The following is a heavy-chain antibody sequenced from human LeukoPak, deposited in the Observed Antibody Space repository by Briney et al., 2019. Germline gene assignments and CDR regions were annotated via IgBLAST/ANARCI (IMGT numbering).Heavy chain of an antibody. V-gene: IGHV4-30-2*01. Sequence: PSETLSLTCAVSGGSISSGGYSWSWIRQPPGKGLEWIGYIYHSGSTYYNPSLKSRVTISVDRSKNQFSLKLSSVTAADTAVYYCARYYDFWSGNWFDPWGQGTLVTVSS. CDR1: GGSISSGGYS. J-gene: IGHJ5*02. CDR3: ARYYDFWSGNWFDP. CDR2: IYHSGST. D-gene: IGHD3-3*01.